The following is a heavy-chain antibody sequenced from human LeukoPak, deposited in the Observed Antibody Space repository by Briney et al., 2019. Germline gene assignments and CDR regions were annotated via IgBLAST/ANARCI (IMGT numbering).Heavy chain of an antibody. CDR3: ASQSPSLRLGEFDY. CDR1: GFTVSSNY. V-gene: IGHV3-53*05. D-gene: IGHD3-16*01. Sequence: QPGGSLRLSCTASGFTVSSNYMSWVRQAPGKGLEWVSVIYSGGSTYYADSVKGRFTISRDNSKNTLYLQMNSLRAEDTAVYYCASQSPSLRLGEFDYWGQGTLVTVSS. J-gene: IGHJ4*02. CDR2: IYSGGST.